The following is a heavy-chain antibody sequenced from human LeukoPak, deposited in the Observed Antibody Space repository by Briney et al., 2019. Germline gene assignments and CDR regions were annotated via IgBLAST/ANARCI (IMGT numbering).Heavy chain of an antibody. J-gene: IGHJ6*02. Sequence: GGSLRLSCVASGFTLSDHYMDWVRQAPGKGLEWISRTKNRANSHITQYAASVNGRFIASRDDSKNSLFLQMNSLKAEDTAVYYCARDTDTALDVWGQGTTVTVSS. CDR1: GFTLSDHY. CDR3: ARDTDTALDV. V-gene: IGHV3-72*01. CDR2: TKNRANSHIT.